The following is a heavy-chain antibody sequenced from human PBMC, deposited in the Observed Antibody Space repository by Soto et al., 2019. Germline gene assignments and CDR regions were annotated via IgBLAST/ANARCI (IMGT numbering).Heavy chain of an antibody. CDR1: GFTFSSYS. J-gene: IGHJ5*02. V-gene: IGHV3-48*01. D-gene: IGHD2-15*01. CDR3: ARDRVAVAALNWFDP. CDR2: ISSSSSTI. Sequence: GWSLRLSCAASGFTFSSYSMNWVRQAPGKGLEWVSYISSSSSTIYYADSVKGRFTISRDNAKNSLYLQMNSLRAEDTAVYYCARDRVAVAALNWFDPGGQGTLVTVSS.